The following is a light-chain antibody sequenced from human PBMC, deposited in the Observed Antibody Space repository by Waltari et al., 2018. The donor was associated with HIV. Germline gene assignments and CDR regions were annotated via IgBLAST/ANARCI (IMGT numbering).Light chain of an antibody. CDR3: AVWDDTLRGGV. CDR1: SSNIGSYS. V-gene: IGLV1-47*01. CDR2: ANN. Sequence: QSVLTQPPSASGTPGQRVTISCSGGSSNIGSYSVNWYQQVPGAAPQLVMYANNHRPSGVPDRFSGSKSGTSASLAISGLRSEDEADYYCAVWDDTLRGGVFGGGTRLTVL. J-gene: IGLJ2*01.